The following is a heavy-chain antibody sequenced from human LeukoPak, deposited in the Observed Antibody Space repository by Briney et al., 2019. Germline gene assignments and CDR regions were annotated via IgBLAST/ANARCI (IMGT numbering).Heavy chain of an antibody. D-gene: IGHD2-2*01. CDR2: VYYSGST. J-gene: IGHJ2*01. V-gene: IGHV4-39*01. CDR1: GGSISSSSYY. Sequence: SETLSLTCTVSGGSISSSSYYWGWIRQPPGKGLEWIGSVYYSGSTYYNPSLKSRVTISVDTSKNQFSLKLSSVTAADTAVYYCARRYRPRYCSSTSCMGKYFDLWGRGTLVTVSS. CDR3: ARRYRPRYCSSTSCMGKYFDL.